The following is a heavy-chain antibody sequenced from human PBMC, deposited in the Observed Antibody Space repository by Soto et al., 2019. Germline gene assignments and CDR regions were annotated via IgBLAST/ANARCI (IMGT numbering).Heavy chain of an antibody. CDR3: ATATRITMVRGVINTNYGMDV. CDR1: GLALTELS. CDR2: FDPEDGET. J-gene: IGHJ6*02. V-gene: IGHV1-24*01. Sequence: GASVRVSGKVSGLALTELSMHWVRQAPGKGLEWMGGFDPEDGETIYAQKFQGRVTMTEDTSTDTAYMELSSLRSEDTAVYYCATATRITMVRGVINTNYGMDVWGQGTTVTVPS. D-gene: IGHD3-10*01.